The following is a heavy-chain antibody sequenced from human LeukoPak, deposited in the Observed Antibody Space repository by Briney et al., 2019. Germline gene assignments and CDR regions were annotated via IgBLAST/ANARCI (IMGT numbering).Heavy chain of an antibody. Sequence: GGSLRLSCEASGFTLSNYEMNWVRQAPGKGLEWVSYISSSGRITDYADSVKGRFTISRDNAKNSLYLQMNSLRAEDTALYYCAKDHYYGSGSSNWFDPWGQGTLVTVSS. CDR1: GFTLSNYE. D-gene: IGHD3-10*01. CDR2: ISSSGRIT. CDR3: AKDHYYGSGSSNWFDP. V-gene: IGHV3-48*03. J-gene: IGHJ5*02.